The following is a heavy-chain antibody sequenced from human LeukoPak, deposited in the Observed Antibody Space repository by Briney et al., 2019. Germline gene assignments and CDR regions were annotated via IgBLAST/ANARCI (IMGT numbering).Heavy chain of an antibody. CDR3: ARTITMILPVALDI. CDR1: GSSISSYY. V-gene: IGHV4-59*01. CDR2: MYYSGSS. Sequence: SETLSLTCIVSGSSISSYYWSWIRQPPGMGLEWIGYMYYSGSSNYNPSLKSRVTISLDTSKNQFSLRLKSVTAADTAVYYCARTITMILPVALDIWGQGTMVTVSS. D-gene: IGHD3-22*01. J-gene: IGHJ3*02.